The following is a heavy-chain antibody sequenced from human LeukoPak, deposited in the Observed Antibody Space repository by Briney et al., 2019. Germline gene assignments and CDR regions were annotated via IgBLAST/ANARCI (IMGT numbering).Heavy chain of an antibody. V-gene: IGHV4-34*01. Sequence: SETLSLTCAVYGGSFSGYYWSWIRQPPGKGLEWIGEINHSGSTNYNPSLKSRVTISVDTSKNQFSLKLSSVTAADTAVYYCARDRGYSSGWYGYYYYYMDVWGKGTTVTISS. D-gene: IGHD6-19*01. CDR3: ARDRGYSSGWYGYYYYYMDV. CDR1: GGSFSGYY. CDR2: INHSGST. J-gene: IGHJ6*03.